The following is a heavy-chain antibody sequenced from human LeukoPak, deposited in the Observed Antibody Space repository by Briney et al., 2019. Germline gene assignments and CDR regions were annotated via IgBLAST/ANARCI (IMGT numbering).Heavy chain of an antibody. V-gene: IGHV4-4*02. D-gene: IGHD1-26*01. CDR3: ARKPTTSDAFDM. CDR2: IYHSGST. Sequence: SETLSLTCGVSSGSISSGIWWSWVRQPPGKGLEWIGEIYHSGSTNYNPSLKSRATISVDKPKGQFSLKLSSVTAADTAIYYCARKPTTSDAFDMWGQGTMVTVSS. CDR1: SGSISSGIW. J-gene: IGHJ3*02.